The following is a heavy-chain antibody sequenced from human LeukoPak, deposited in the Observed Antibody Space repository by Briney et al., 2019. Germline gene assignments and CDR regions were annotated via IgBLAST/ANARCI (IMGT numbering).Heavy chain of an antibody. CDR1: GYTFTSYY. D-gene: IGHD1-7*01. CDR3: VQFELDY. Sequence: ASVKVSCKAPGYTFTSYYMHWVRQAPGQGLEWMGWINPNTGGTNYAQKFQGRVTMTRDTSISTAYMDLSRLRSDDTAVYYCVQFELDYWGQGTLVTVSS. CDR2: INPNTGGT. J-gene: IGHJ4*02. V-gene: IGHV1-2*02.